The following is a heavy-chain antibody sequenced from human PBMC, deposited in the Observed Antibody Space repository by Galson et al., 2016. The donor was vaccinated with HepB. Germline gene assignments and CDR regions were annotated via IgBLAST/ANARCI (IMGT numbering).Heavy chain of an antibody. CDR3: ARGHLVVPFSFYFDY. D-gene: IGHD2-15*01. CDR2: TYYRSKWYS. J-gene: IGHJ4*02. Sequence: CAISGDSVSSNSATWNWIRQSPSRGLEWLGRTYYRSKWYSDYALSVKSRITINPDTSKNQFSLQLNSVTPEDTAVYYCARGHLVVPFSFYFDYWGQGSLVTVSS. V-gene: IGHV6-1*01. CDR1: GDSVSSNSAT.